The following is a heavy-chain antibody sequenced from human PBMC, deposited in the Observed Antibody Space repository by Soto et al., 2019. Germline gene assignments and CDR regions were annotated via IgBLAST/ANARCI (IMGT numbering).Heavy chain of an antibody. V-gene: IGHV5-10-1*01. J-gene: IGHJ4*02. CDR2: IDPSDSQT. Sequence: PRESLKISCKGSEYSFAGYWITWVRQKPGKGLERMGRIDPSDSQTYYSPSFRGHVTISVTKSITTVFLQWSSLRASDTAMYYCARQIYDSDTGPNFQYYFDSWGQGTPVTVSS. D-gene: IGHD3-22*01. CDR3: ARQIYDSDTGPNFQYYFDS. CDR1: EYSFAGYW.